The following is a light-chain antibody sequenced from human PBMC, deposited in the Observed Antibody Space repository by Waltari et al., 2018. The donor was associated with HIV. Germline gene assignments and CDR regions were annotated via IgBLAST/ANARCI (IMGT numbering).Light chain of an antibody. CDR1: SNDIGGYNY. V-gene: IGLV2-11*01. J-gene: IGLJ1*01. CDR2: DVI. Sequence: QSALTQPRSVSGSPGQSVTVSCTGSSNDIGGYNYVSWYQQHPGKVPKLLIYDVIKRPSGVPDRFSASKSGNTASLTISGLQAEDEADYYCFSYAGSTYVFGTGTKVTVL. CDR3: FSYAGSTYV.